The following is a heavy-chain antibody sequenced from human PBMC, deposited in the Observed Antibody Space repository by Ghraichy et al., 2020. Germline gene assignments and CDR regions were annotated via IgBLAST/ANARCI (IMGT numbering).Heavy chain of an antibody. CDR2: INPNSGGT. CDR3: ARDSTGEFDAFDI. J-gene: IGHJ3*02. CDR1: GYTFTGYY. D-gene: IGHD3-16*01. V-gene: IGHV1-2*02. Sequence: ASVKVSCKASGYTFTGYYMHWVRQAPGQGLEWMGWINPNSGGTNYAQKFQGRVTMTRDTSISTAYMELSRLRSDDTAVYYCARDSTGEFDAFDIWGQGTMVTVSS.